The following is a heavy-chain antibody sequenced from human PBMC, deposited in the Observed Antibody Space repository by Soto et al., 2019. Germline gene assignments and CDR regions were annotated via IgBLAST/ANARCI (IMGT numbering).Heavy chain of an antibody. J-gene: IGHJ6*02. CDR3: AGGDYYHSSGYYFYYYTMDV. V-gene: IGHV4-39*01. D-gene: IGHD3-22*01. CDR2: VYYGGST. Sequence: SETQSVTCTVSGGSISSSSYYWGWIRQPPGKGLEWIGNVYYGGSTYYNPSLKSRVTISVETSKSQFSLKLSPVTAADTAVYYCAGGDYYHSSGYYFYYYTMDVWGQGTTVTVSS. CDR1: GGSISSSSYY.